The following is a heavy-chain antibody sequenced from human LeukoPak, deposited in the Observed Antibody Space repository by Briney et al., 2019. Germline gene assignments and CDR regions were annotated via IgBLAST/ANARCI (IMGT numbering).Heavy chain of an antibody. CDR3: AKGNDVLTSYYRSPDYFQH. J-gene: IGHJ1*01. V-gene: IGHV1-69*13. CDR1: GLTFGTYT. D-gene: IGHD3-9*01. Sequence: GASVKVSCKAYGLTFGTYTVTWVRQAPGQGLEWMGGILPIFGTANNAQKFQGRVTITADESTSTAYMELSSLRSEDTAVYYCAKGNDVLTSYYRSPDYFQHWGQGTLVTVSS. CDR2: ILPIFGTA.